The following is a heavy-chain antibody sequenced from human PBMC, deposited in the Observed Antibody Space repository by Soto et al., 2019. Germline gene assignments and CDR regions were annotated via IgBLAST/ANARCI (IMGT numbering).Heavy chain of an antibody. Sequence: TGGSLRLSCAASGFTFSSYAMSWVRQAPGKGLEWVSAISGSGGSTYYADSVKGRFTISRDNSKNTLYLQMNSLRAEDTAVYYCAKGYCSGGSCYSVFDYWGQGTLVTVSS. CDR2: ISGSGGST. CDR3: AKGYCSGGSCYSVFDY. J-gene: IGHJ4*02. V-gene: IGHV3-23*01. D-gene: IGHD2-15*01. CDR1: GFTFSSYA.